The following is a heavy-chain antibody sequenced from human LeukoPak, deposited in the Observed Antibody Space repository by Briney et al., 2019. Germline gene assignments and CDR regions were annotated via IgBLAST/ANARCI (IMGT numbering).Heavy chain of an antibody. J-gene: IGHJ6*03. CDR3: ARDRRYYDFWSGYYMDV. D-gene: IGHD3-3*01. CDR2: ISSSSSYI. CDR1: GFTFSSYS. Sequence: GGSLGLSCAASGFTFSSYSMNWVRQAPGKGLEWVSSISSSSSYIYYADSVEGRFTISRDNAKNSLYLQMNSLRAEDTAVYYCARDRRYYDFWSGYYMDVWGKGTTVTVSS. V-gene: IGHV3-21*01.